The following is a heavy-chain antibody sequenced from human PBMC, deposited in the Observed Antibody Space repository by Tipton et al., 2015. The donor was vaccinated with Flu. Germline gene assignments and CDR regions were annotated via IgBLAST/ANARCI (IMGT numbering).Heavy chain of an antibody. CDR3: ARFAGGP. Sequence: SLRLSCAASGFTFSNYWMHWVRQTPGKGLEWVAHINQSGSEKGYVDSVKGRFTISRDNAKNSLYLQMNSLRVEDTAFYYCARFAGGPWGQGTLVTVSS. J-gene: IGHJ5*02. D-gene: IGHD3-16*01. V-gene: IGHV3-7*01. CDR1: GFTFSNYW. CDR2: INQSGSEK.